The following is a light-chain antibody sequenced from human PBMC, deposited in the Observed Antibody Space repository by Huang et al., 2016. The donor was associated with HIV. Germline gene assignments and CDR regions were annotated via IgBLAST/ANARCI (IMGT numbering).Light chain of an antibody. CDR3: QQFNNWPPRFT. Sequence: EIVMTQSPATLSVSPGERATLSCRASPNLGDNLTWYQHKPGQPPRLLIYGASTRATGSPPRFSGSGSGTEFTLTISGLESEDFAVYYCQQFNNWPPRFTFGPGTTVDVK. CDR1: PNLGDN. J-gene: IGKJ3*01. V-gene: IGKV3-15*01. CDR2: GAS.